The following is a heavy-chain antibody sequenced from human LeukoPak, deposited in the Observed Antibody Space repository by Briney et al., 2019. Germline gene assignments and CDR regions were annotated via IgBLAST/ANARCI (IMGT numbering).Heavy chain of an antibody. CDR3: PRALPYYYDSSGYHYFDY. D-gene: IGHD3-22*01. Sequence: GGSLTLSCAASGFTFSSYDMNWVRQAPGKGLEWVSYISRSGSTIYYADSVKGRFTISRDNSKNSLYLHMNSLRAEDTAVYYCPRALPYYYDSSGYHYFDYWGQGTLVTVSS. J-gene: IGHJ4*02. CDR1: GFTFSSYD. V-gene: IGHV3-48*03. CDR2: ISRSGSTI.